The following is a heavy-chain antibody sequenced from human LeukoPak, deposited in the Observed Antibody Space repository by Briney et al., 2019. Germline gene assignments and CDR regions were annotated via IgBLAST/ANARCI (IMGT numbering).Heavy chain of an antibody. CDR1: GYTFTSYA. CDR2: INAGNGNT. V-gene: IGHV1-3*01. Sequence: ASVKVSCKASGYTFTSYAMHWVRQAPGQRPEWMGWINAGNGNTKYSQKFQGRVTITRDTSASTAYMELSSLRSEDTAVYYCASLTSGWELLNYYYYGMDVWGQGTTVTVSS. CDR3: ASLTSGWELLNYYYYGMDV. J-gene: IGHJ6*02. D-gene: IGHD1-26*01.